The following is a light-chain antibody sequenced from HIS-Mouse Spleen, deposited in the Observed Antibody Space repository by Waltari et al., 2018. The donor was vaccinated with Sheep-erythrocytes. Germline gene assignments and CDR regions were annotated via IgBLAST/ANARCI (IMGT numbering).Light chain of an antibody. CDR2: DAS. V-gene: IGKV3-11*01. CDR1: QRVSSY. J-gene: IGKJ4*01. Sequence: EIVLTQSPATLSLSPGERATLSCRASQRVSSYLAWYQQKPGQAPRLLIYDASNRATGIPARFSGSGSGTDFTLTISSLVPEDFAVYYCQQRSNWPLTFGGGTKVEIK. CDR3: QQRSNWPLT.